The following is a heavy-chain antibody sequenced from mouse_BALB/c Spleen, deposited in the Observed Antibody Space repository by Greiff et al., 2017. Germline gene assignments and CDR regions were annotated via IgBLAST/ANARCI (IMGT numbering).Heavy chain of an antibody. CDR1: GYTFSSYW. V-gene: IGHV1-9*01. CDR3: ARFGVYDEAWFAY. Sequence: QVQLQQSGAELMKPGASVKISCKATGYTFSSYWIEWVKQRPGHGLEWIGEILPGSGSTNYNEKFKGKATFTADTSSNTAYMQLSSLTSEDSAVYYCARFGVYDEAWFAYWGQGTLVTVSA. CDR2: ILPGSGST. D-gene: IGHD2-12*01. J-gene: IGHJ3*01.